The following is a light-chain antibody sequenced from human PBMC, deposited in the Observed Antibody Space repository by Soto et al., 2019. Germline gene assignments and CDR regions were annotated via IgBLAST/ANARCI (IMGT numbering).Light chain of an antibody. J-gene: IGLJ2*01. Sequence: QSVLTQPPSASGTPGQRVTISCSGSSSNIGSNYVYWYQQLAGTAPKLLIYRNNQRPSGVPDRFSGSKSGTSASLAISGLRSEDEADYYCSAWDDSLRAVVFGGGTKLTVL. V-gene: IGLV1-47*01. CDR3: SAWDDSLRAVV. CDR2: RNN. CDR1: SSNIGSNY.